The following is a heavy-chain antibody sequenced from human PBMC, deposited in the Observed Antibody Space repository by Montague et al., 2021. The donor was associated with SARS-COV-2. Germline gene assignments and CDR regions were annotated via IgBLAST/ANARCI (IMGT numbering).Heavy chain of an antibody. V-gene: IGHV4-39*01. CDR1: AGSISSSSYY. Sequence: SETLSLTCTVSAGSISSSSYYWGWIRQPPGKGLEWIGNKYYSGSTYYXXXLESRVTISVDTSKNQFSLRLSSVTAADTAVYYCARGDFGVVIIPYYYICMDVWGRGTTVTVSS. CDR3: ARGDFGVVIIPYYYICMDV. CDR2: KYYSGST. D-gene: IGHD3-3*01. J-gene: IGHJ6*03.